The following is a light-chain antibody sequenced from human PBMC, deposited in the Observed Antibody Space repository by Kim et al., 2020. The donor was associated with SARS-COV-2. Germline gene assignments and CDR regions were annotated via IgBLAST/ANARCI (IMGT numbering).Light chain of an antibody. CDR3: QQYGRSPPYT. J-gene: IGKJ2*01. CDR1: QSVSSSY. CDR2: GAS. V-gene: IGKV3-20*01. Sequence: SPRERVTPSCRASQSVSSSYLAWYQQKPGQAPRILIYGASSRATGIADRFSGSGSGTDFTLTINRLEPEDFAVYFCQQYGRSPPYTFGQGTKLEI.